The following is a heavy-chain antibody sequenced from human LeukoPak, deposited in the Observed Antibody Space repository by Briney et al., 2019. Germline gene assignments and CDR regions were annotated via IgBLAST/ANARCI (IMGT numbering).Heavy chain of an antibody. Sequence: SETLSLTCTVSGGSVSSGNFYWSWPRQPPGKGLEWIGRIYTSGSTNYNPSLKSRVTMSVDTSKNQFSLKLSSVTAADTAVYYCARGVRVMSAFDIWGQGTMVTVSS. D-gene: IGHD3-16*01. CDR2: IYTSGST. V-gene: IGHV4-61*01. J-gene: IGHJ3*02. CDR1: GGSVSSGNFY. CDR3: ARGVRVMSAFDI.